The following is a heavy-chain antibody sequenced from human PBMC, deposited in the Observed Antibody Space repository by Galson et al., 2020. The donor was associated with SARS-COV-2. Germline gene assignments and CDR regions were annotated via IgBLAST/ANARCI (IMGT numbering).Heavy chain of an antibody. J-gene: IGHJ6*02. V-gene: IGHV1-18*01. D-gene: IGHD3-10*01. CDR2: ISAYNGNT. CDR1: GYTFTSYG. Sequence: ALVKVSCKASGYTFTSYGISWVRQAPGQGLEWMGWISAYNGNTNYAQKLQGRVTMTTDTSTSTAYMELRSLRSDDTAVYYCARIEDEGFGVDFKYGMDVWGQGTTVTVSS. CDR3: ARIEDEGFGVDFKYGMDV.